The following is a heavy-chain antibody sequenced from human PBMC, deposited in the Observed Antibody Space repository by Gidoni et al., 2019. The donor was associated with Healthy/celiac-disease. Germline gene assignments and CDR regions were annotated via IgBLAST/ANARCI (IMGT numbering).Heavy chain of an antibody. D-gene: IGHD6-19*01. CDR3: ARSRYSSGGYGGGYYFDY. J-gene: IGHJ4*02. CDR1: GGSISSRNW. CDR2: IYHSGST. Sequence: QVQLQESGPGLVQPSGTLSLTCAVSGGSISSRNWWSWVRQPPGKGLEWIGEIYHSGSTNYNPSLKSRVTISVDKSKNQFSLKLSSVTAADTAVYYCARSRYSSGGYGGGYYFDYWGQGTLVTVSS. V-gene: IGHV4-4*02.